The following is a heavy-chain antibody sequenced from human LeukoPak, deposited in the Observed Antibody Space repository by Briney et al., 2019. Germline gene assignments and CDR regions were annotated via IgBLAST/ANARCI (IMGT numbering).Heavy chain of an antibody. D-gene: IGHD3-10*01. V-gene: IGHV4-4*07. Sequence: SETLSLTCTVSGGSISSYYRSWIRQPAGKGLEWIGRIYTSGSTNYNPSLKSRVTMSVDTSKNQFSLKLSSVTAADTAVYYCARATYYYGSGSYFDYWGQGTLVTVSS. CDR3: ARATYYYGSGSYFDY. J-gene: IGHJ4*02. CDR1: GGSISSYY. CDR2: IYTSGST.